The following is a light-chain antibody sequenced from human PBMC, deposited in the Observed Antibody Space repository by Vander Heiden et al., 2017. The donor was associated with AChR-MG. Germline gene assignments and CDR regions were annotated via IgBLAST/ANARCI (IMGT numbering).Light chain of an antibody. V-gene: IGKV1-27*01. Sequence: DIQMTQSPSSLSASVGDRVTITCRASQDISNYLAWYQQKPGKVPKLLIYAASTLQSGVPSRFSGSGSGTDFTLTISSLQPEDVATFYCQDYNKDPRELTFGGGTKVEIK. J-gene: IGKJ4*01. CDR2: AAS. CDR3: QDYNKDPRELT. CDR1: QDISNY.